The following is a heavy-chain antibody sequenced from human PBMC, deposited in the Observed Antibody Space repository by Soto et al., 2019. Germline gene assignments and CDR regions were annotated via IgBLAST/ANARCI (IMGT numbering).Heavy chain of an antibody. CDR2: IYYSGST. V-gene: IGHV4-31*03. D-gene: IGHD3-22*01. J-gene: IGHJ4*02. Sequence: SETLSLTCTVSGGSISSGGYYWSWIRQHPGKGLEWIGYIYYSGSTNYNPSLKSRVTISVDTSKNQFSLKLSSVTATDTAVYYCASALYYYDSSGYLDRVRGPYFDYWGQGTLVTVSS. CDR1: GGSISSGGYY. CDR3: ASALYYYDSSGYLDRVRGPYFDY.